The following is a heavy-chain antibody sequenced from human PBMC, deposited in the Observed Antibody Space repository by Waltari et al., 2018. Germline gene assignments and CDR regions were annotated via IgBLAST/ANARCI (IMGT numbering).Heavy chain of an antibody. J-gene: IGHJ5*02. V-gene: IGHV4-38-2*01. CDR2: ICYSRAI. CDR3: ANNEWGLPVS. CDR1: GSPISSGYW. D-gene: IGHD1-26*01. Sequence: QVQLKESGPGLVKPSEARSLTCPVSGSPISSGYWVGWIRQPPGKGLEWIAGICYSRAIQYNPTLRVRANISTDTSKNQFSLRLASVTAADTAVYYCANNEWGLPVSWGQGTVVTVSS.